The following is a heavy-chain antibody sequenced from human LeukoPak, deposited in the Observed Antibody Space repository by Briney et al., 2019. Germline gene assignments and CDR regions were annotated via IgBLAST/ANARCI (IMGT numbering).Heavy chain of an antibody. V-gene: IGHV3-23*01. Sequence: GGSLRLSCAVSGFTFSSYDMSWVRQAPGKGLQWVSAISGSDGTTYYADSVKGRFTISRDNSRNTLYLRVNSLRDEDTAVYYCAILWREGDYGSAFGVWGQGTKVTVSS. CDR3: AILWREGDYGSAFGV. D-gene: IGHD4-17*01. CDR1: GFTFSSYD. J-gene: IGHJ3*01. CDR2: ISGSDGTT.